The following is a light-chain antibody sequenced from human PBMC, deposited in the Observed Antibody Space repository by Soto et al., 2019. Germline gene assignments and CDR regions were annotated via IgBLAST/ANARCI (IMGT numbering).Light chain of an antibody. V-gene: IGLV7-43*01. CDR2: STD. CDR1: TGAVTSGYY. Sequence: QAVVTQEPSLTVSPGGTVTLTCASSTGAVTSGYYPNWFQQKPGQAPRPLIYSTDNRHSWTPARFSGSLLGGKAALTLSGVQPEDEAEYYCLLFAGDARVFGGGTKVTVL. CDR3: LLFAGDARV. J-gene: IGLJ3*02.